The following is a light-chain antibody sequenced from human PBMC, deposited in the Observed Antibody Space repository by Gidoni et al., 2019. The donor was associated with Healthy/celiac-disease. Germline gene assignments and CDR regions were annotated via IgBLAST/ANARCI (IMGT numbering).Light chain of an antibody. J-gene: IGKJ4*01. CDR3: MQALQTPLT. V-gene: IGKV2-28*01. CDR1: QSLLHSNGYNY. Sequence: DIVMTQSPLYLPVTPGEPDSISCRSSQSLLHSNGYNYLDWYLQKPGQSPQLLIYLGSNRASGVPDRFSGSGSGTDFTLKISRVEAEDVGVYYCMQALQTPLTFXGXTKVEIK. CDR2: LGS.